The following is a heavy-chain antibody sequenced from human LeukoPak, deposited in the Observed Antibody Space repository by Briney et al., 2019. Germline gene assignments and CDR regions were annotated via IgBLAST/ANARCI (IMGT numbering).Heavy chain of an antibody. D-gene: IGHD3-10*01. Sequence: ASVKVSCKASGGTFTSYAISWVRQAPGQGLEWMGGIIPIFGTGNYAQKFQGRVTITADESTSTAYMELSSLRSEDTAVYYCARELFGSGSSKYYYMDVWGKGTTVTISS. V-gene: IGHV1-69*13. J-gene: IGHJ6*03. CDR3: ARELFGSGSSKYYYMDV. CDR2: IIPIFGTG. CDR1: GGTFTSYA.